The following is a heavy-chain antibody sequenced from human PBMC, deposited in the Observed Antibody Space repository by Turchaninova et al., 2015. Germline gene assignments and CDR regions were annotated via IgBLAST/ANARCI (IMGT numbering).Heavy chain of an antibody. Sequence: QLQLQESGPGLVKPSAPMSLTCRVSGGSINSTTYYWGWVRQPPGEGLEWIGSIWFSGKTYYNPSLKNRVTISIDASKSQFSLQVTSVTATDTAVYFCARHSPFDSWGQGTLVTVSS. CDR2: IWFSGKT. CDR1: GGSINSTTYY. CDR3: ARHSPFDS. J-gene: IGHJ5*01. V-gene: IGHV4-39*01.